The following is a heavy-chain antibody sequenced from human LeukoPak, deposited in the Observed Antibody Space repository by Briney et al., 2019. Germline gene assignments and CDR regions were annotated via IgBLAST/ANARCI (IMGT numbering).Heavy chain of an antibody. J-gene: IGHJ3*02. CDR2: ISYIGST. V-gene: IGHV4-59*11. CDR1: DDSFSSHY. Sequence: SETLSLTCAVSDDSFSSHYWTWIRQPPGKGLEWIGYISYIGSTNYNPSLKSRVTISIDTSKNQFSLKLSSVTAADTAVYYCARDLVTVTKGFDIWGQGAMVSVSS. CDR3: ARDLVTVTKGFDI. D-gene: IGHD4-17*01.